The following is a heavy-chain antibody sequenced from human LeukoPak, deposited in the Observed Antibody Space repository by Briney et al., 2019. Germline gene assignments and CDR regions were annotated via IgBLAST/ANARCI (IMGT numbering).Heavy chain of an antibody. Sequence: GGSLRLSCAASGFTFNTYAMTWVRQAPGKGLEWVSVVSGGGTSTNYADSVKGRFTISRDNSKNTLYLQMNSLRAEDTAVYYCAKEWFGELASLDYWGQGTLVTVSS. J-gene: IGHJ4*02. V-gene: IGHV3-23*01. CDR2: VSGGGTST. CDR1: GFTFNTYA. D-gene: IGHD3-10*01. CDR3: AKEWFGELASLDY.